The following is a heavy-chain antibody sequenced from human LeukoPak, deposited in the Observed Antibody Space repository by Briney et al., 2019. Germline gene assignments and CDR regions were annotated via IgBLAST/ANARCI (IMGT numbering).Heavy chain of an antibody. CDR2: IIPILGIA. CDR3: ARAYGSGSYGY. V-gene: IGHV1-69*04. Sequence: SVKVSCKASGGTFSSYAISWVRQAPGQGLEWVGRIIPILGIANYAQKFQGRVTITADKSTSTAYMELSSLRSEDTAVYYCARAYGSGSYGYWGQGTLVTVSS. CDR1: GGTFSSYA. J-gene: IGHJ4*02. D-gene: IGHD3-10*01.